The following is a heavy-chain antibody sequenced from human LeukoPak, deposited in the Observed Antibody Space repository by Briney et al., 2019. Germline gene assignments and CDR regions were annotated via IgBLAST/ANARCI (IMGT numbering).Heavy chain of an antibody. Sequence: ASVTVSCKASGYTFTSYYMHWVRQAPGQGLEWMGIINPSGGSTSYAQKFQGRATMTRDTSTSTVYMDLSSLRSEDTAVYYCAKTRSDSRLYYFDYWGQGTLVTVSS. CDR1: GYTFTSYY. CDR3: AKTRSDSRLYYFDY. V-gene: IGHV1-46*01. CDR2: INPSGGST. D-gene: IGHD2-21*02. J-gene: IGHJ4*02.